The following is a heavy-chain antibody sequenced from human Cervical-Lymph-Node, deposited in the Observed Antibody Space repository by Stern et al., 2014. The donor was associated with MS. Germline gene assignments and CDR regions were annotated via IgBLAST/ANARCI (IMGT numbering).Heavy chain of an antibody. D-gene: IGHD2-15*01. V-gene: IGHV3-33*01. CDR1: GFTFSSYG. CDR2: IWYAGRNK. J-gene: IGHJ4*02. CDR3: ARDRHDLGYCSGGSCYLPDY. Sequence: QLVQSGGGVVQPGRSLRLSCAASGFTFSSYGMHWVRQAPGKGLEWGAVIWYAGRNKYYADSVKGRFTISRDNSKNTLYLQMNSLRAEDTAVYYCARDRHDLGYCSGGSCYLPDYWGQGTLVTVSS.